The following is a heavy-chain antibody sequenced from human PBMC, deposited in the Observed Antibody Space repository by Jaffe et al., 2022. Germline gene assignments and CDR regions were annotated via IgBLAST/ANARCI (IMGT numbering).Heavy chain of an antibody. V-gene: IGHV3-48*01. Sequence: EVQLVESGGGLVQPGGSLRLSCAASGFTFSSYSMNWVRQAPGKGLEWVSYISSSSSTIYYADSVKGRFTISRDNAKNSLYLQMNSLRAEDTAVYYCARDLHSPPYSSGWYPDAFDIWGQGTMVTVSS. D-gene: IGHD6-19*01. CDR3: ARDLHSPPYSSGWYPDAFDI. J-gene: IGHJ3*02. CDR1: GFTFSSYS. CDR2: ISSSSSTI.